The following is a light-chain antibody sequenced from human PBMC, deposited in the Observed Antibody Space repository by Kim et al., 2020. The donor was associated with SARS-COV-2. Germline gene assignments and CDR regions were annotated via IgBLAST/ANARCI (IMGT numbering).Light chain of an antibody. CDR1: NIGSKR. V-gene: IGLV3-21*03. CDR2: DDS. J-gene: IGLJ2*01. Sequence: APGKTARITCGGNNIGSKRVHWYQQKPGQAPVLVVYDDSDRPSGIPERFSGSDSGNTATLTSSRVEAGDEADYYCQVWDSSSDHVVFGGGTQLTVL. CDR3: QVWDSSSDHVV.